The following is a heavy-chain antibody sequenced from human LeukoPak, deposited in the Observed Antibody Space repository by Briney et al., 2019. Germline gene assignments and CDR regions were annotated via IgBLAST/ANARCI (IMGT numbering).Heavy chain of an antibody. CDR1: EFAFSTYS. CDR2: ISTGSSTT. CDR3: ARVAAGYSVNYFDY. D-gene: IGHD4-23*01. Sequence: GGSLRLSCAASEFAFSTYSMNWVRQAPGKGLEWVSYISTGSSTTYYADSVKGRFTISRDNVENSLYLQMNSLRDEGTAVYYCARVAAGYSVNYFDYWGQGTLVTVSS. J-gene: IGHJ4*02. V-gene: IGHV3-48*02.